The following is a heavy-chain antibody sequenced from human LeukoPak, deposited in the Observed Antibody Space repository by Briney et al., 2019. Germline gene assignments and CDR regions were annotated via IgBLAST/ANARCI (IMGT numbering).Heavy chain of an antibody. D-gene: IGHD6-6*01. Sequence: GGSLRLSCAASGFTFSSYWMSWVRQAPGKGLEWVANIKQDGSEKYYVDSVKGRFTISRDDAKNSLYLQMNSLKTEDTAVYYCTTAFWTTYSSSSPSFDYWGQGTLVTVSS. J-gene: IGHJ4*02. CDR3: TTAFWTTYSSSSPSFDY. V-gene: IGHV3-7*03. CDR2: IKQDGSEK. CDR1: GFTFSSYW.